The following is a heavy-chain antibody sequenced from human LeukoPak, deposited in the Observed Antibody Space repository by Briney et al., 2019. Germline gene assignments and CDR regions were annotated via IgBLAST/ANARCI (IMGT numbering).Heavy chain of an antibody. Sequence: GRSLRLSCAASGFTFSSSAMHWVRQAPGKGLEWVAVISYDGSNKYYADSVKGRFTISRDNSKNTLYLQMNSRRAEDTAVYYCARDGALRGVIIFYFDYWGQGTLVTVSS. CDR3: ARDGALRGVIIFYFDY. CDR1: GFTFSSSA. CDR2: ISYDGSNK. J-gene: IGHJ4*02. D-gene: IGHD3-10*01. V-gene: IGHV3-30*04.